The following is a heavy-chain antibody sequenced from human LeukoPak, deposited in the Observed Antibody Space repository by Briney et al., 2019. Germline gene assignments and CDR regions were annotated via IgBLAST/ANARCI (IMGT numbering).Heavy chain of an antibody. CDR1: GGSISSYY. D-gene: IGHD3-10*01. J-gene: IGHJ6*03. CDR3: ARSGSYYNFLDRHYYYYYYMDV. CDR2: IYYSGST. V-gene: IGHV4-59*12. Sequence: SETLSLTCTVSGGSISSYYWSWIRQPPGKGLEWIGYIYYSGSTNYNPSLKSRVTISVDTSKNQFSLKLSSVTAADTAVYYCARSGSYYNFLDRHYYYYYYMDVWGKGTTVTISS.